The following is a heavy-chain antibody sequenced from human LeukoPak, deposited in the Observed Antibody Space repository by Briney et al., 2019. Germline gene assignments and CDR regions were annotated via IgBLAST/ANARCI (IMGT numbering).Heavy chain of an antibody. J-gene: IGHJ6*04. V-gene: IGHV1-46*01. CDR3: AREPGEYGMDV. D-gene: IGHD3-10*01. CDR2: INPSGGST. CDR1: GYTFTSYY. Sequence: ASVKVSCKASGYTFTSYYMHWVRQAPGRGLEWMGIINPSGGSTSYAQKFQGGVTMTRDTSTSTVYMELSSLRSEDTAVYYCAREPGEYGMDVWGKGTTVTVSS.